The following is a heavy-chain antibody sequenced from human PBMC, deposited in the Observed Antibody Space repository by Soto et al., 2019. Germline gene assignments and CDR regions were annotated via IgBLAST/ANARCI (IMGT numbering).Heavy chain of an antibody. Sequence: GGSLRLSCAASGFTFSSYSMNWVRQAPGKGLEWVSYISSSSSTIYYADSVKGRFTISRDNAKNSLYLQMNSLRDEDTAVYYCARDHLRFLEWLPTGFGYFDLWGRGTLVTVSS. CDR2: ISSSSSTI. D-gene: IGHD3-3*01. CDR3: ARDHLRFLEWLPTGFGYFDL. V-gene: IGHV3-48*02. J-gene: IGHJ2*01. CDR1: GFTFSSYS.